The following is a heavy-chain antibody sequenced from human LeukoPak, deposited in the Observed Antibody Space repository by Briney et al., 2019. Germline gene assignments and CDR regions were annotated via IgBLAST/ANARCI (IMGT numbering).Heavy chain of an antibody. V-gene: IGHV4-39*07. CDR1: GDSISSGDYY. CDR3: ARVGDFWSGYYTDY. Sequence: PSETLSLTCTVSGDSISSGDYYWSWIRQPAGKGLEWIGSIYYSGSTYYNPSLKSRVTISVDTSKNQFSLKLSSVTAADTAVYYCARVGDFWSGYYTDYWGQGTLVTVSS. CDR2: IYYSGST. D-gene: IGHD3-3*01. J-gene: IGHJ4*02.